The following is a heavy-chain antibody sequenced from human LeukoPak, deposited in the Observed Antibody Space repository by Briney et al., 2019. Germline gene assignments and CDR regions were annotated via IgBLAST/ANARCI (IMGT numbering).Heavy chain of an antibody. CDR3: ARGRKHDY. CDR2: INHSGST. Sequence: SETLPLTCAVYGGSFSGYYWSWIRQPPGKGLEWIGEINHSGSTNYNPSLKSRVTISVDTSKNQFSLKLSSVTAADTAVYYCARGRKHDYWGQGTLVTVSS. J-gene: IGHJ4*02. CDR1: GGSFSGYY. V-gene: IGHV4-34*01.